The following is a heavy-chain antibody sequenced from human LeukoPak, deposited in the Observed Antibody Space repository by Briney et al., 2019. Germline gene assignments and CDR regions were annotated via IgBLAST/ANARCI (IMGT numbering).Heavy chain of an antibody. CDR1: GGTFRSNS. V-gene: IGHV1-69*06. Sequence: GASVKVSCKASGGTFRSNSISWVRQAPGQGLEWMGGITPIFGTTNYAQKFQDRATITADKSTNTGYMELSSLRSEDTAVYYCTVGSGGGPKYSHHGGQGPVVIVPS. CDR3: TVGSGGGPKYSHH. D-gene: IGHD3-10*01. CDR2: ITPIFGTT. J-gene: IGHJ1*01.